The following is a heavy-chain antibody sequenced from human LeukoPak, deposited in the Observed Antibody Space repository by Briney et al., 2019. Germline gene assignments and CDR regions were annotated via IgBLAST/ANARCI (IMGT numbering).Heavy chain of an antibody. V-gene: IGHV4-30-4*01. J-gene: IGHJ5*02. CDR3: ARVVGYCSSTSCYIEWFDP. CDR1: GGSISSGDYY. Sequence: PSETLPLTCTVSGGSISSGDYYWSWIRQPPGKGLEWIGYIYYSGSTYYNPSLKSRVTISVDTSKNQFSLKLSSVTAADTAVYYCARVVGYCSSTSCYIEWFDPWGQGTLVTVSS. CDR2: IYYSGST. D-gene: IGHD2-2*02.